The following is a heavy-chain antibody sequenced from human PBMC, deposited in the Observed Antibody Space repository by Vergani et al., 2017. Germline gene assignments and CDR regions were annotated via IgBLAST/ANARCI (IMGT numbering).Heavy chain of an antibody. CDR1: GFSLSTSGVG. Sequence: QITLKESGPTLVKPTQTLTLTCTFSGFSLSTSGVGVGWIRQPPGKALEWLALIYWDDEKRYSPSLKSRLTITKDTSKNQVVLTMTNMAPVDTATYYCAHAKYAYYFDYWGQGTLVTVSS. D-gene: IGHD2-2*01. V-gene: IGHV2-5*02. CDR3: AHAKYAYYFDY. J-gene: IGHJ4*02. CDR2: IYWDDEK.